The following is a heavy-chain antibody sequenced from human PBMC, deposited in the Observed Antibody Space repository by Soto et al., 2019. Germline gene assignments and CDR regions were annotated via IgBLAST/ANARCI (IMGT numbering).Heavy chain of an antibody. V-gene: IGHV4-59*12. CDR3: ARAHYGDYGYGMDV. CDR1: GGSIGSYD. CDR2: IYHSGST. Sequence: ASETLSLTCTVSGGSIGSYDWSWIRQPPGKGLEWIGYIYHSGSTNYNPSLKSRVTISVDRSKNQFSLKLSSVTAADTAVYYCARAHYGDYGYGMDVWGQGTTVTVSS. D-gene: IGHD4-17*01. J-gene: IGHJ6*02.